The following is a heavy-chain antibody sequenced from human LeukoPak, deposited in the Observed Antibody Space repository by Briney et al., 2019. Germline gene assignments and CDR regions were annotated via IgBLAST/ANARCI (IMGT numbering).Heavy chain of an antibody. CDR3: ARGDSSSWSFKI. CDR2: ISYDGGNR. Sequence: GGSLRLSCGASGFTFSSYAMHWVRQTPGKGLEWVALISYDGGNRQYIDSVKGRFTISRDNSANILYLQMNSLTSEDTAVYYCARGDSSSWSFKIWGQGTLVTVSS. J-gene: IGHJ4*02. D-gene: IGHD6-13*01. V-gene: IGHV3-30-3*01. CDR1: GFTFSSYA.